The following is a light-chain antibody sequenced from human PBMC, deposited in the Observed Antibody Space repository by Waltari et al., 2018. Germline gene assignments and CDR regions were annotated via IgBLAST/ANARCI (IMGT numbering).Light chain of an antibody. CDR3: QQYDNLPQVT. CDR1: QSVSSY. Sequence: EIVLTQSPATLSLSPGERATLSCRASQSVSSYLAWYHQKPGQAPRLLIYDASNRATGIPARFSGSGSGTDFTLTISSLEPEDFAVYYCQQYDNLPQVTFGQGTKVEI. J-gene: IGKJ1*01. CDR2: DAS. V-gene: IGKV3-11*01.